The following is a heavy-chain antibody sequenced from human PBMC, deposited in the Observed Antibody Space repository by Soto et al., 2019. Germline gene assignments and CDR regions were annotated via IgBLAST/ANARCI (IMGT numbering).Heavy chain of an antibody. CDR1: GFTFSSYA. CDR3: ARGPDIVVVPAAMNYYYGMDV. CDR2: ISYDGSNK. V-gene: IGHV3-30-3*01. Sequence: GGSLRLSCAASGFTFSSYAMHWVRQAPGKGLEWVAVISYDGSNKYYADSVKGRFTISRDNSKNTLYLQMNSLRAEDTAVYYCARGPDIVVVPAAMNYYYGMDVWGQGTTVTVSS. J-gene: IGHJ6*02. D-gene: IGHD2-2*01.